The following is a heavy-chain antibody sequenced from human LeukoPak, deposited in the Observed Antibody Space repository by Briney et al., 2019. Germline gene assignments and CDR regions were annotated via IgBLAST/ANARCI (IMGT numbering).Heavy chain of an antibody. CDR2: IYYSGST. V-gene: IGHV4-30-4*01. J-gene: IGHJ4*02. CDR3: ARAGYSRGVGATTLDY. CDR1: GGSTSNGDYY. D-gene: IGHD1-26*01. Sequence: SQTLSLTCTVSGGSTSNGDYYWSWIRQPPGKGLEWIGYIYYSGSTYYNPSLKSRVTISVDTSKNQFSLKLSSVTAADTAVYYCARAGYSRGVGATTLDYWGQGTLVTVSS.